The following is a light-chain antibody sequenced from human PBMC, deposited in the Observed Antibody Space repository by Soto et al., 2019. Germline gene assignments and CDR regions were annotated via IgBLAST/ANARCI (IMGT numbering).Light chain of an antibody. CDR3: QQYGSSPPWT. V-gene: IGKV3-20*01. CDR1: QSVSSSY. Sequence: EIVLTQSPGTLALSQGERATLSCRASQSVSSSYLAWYQQKPGQAPRLLIYGAYSRATGIPDRFSGRGSGTDFSLTISRLEPEDFGVYYCQQYGSSPPWTFGQGTKVDIK. J-gene: IGKJ1*01. CDR2: GAY.